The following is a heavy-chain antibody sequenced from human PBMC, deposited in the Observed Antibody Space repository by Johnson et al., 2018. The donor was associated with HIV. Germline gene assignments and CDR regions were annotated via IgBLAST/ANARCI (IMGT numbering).Heavy chain of an antibody. V-gene: IGHV3-11*01. CDR3: TTAFPREGESSGWFQDAFDI. J-gene: IGHJ3*02. CDR2: ISSSGSTI. Sequence: QVQLVESGGGLVKPGGSLRLSCAASGFTFSDYYMSWIRQAPGKGLEWVSYISSSGSTIYYADSVKGRFTISRDNAKNSLYLQMNSLKTEDTAVYYCTTAFPREGESSGWFQDAFDIWGQGTMVTVSS. D-gene: IGHD6-19*01. CDR1: GFTFSDYY.